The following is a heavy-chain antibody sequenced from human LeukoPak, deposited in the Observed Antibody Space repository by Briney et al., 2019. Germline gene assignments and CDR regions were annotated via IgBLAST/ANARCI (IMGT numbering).Heavy chain of an antibody. D-gene: IGHD3-22*01. CDR2: ISAYNGNT. Sequence: ASVKVSCKASGYTFTSYGISWVRQAPGQGLEWMGWISAYNGNTNYAQKLQGRVTMTTDTSTSTAYMELRSLRSDDTAVYYCARTPSPFYDSSGYYSYYFDYWGQGTLVTVSS. J-gene: IGHJ4*02. CDR3: ARTPSPFYDSSGYYSYYFDY. V-gene: IGHV1-18*01. CDR1: GYTFTSYG.